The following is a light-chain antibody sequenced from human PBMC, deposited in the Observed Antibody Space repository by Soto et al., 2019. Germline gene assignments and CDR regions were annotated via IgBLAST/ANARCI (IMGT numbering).Light chain of an antibody. CDR2: EAS. CDR3: QQRINWPHT. J-gene: IGKJ2*01. CDR1: QSVSSY. V-gene: IGKV3-11*01. Sequence: EIVLTQSPATLSLSPGERATLSCRASQSVSSYLAWYQHKPGQAPRLLIYEASNKATGIPARFSGSGSGTEFTLTISSLEPEDFAVYYCQQRINWPHTFGPGTKLEIK.